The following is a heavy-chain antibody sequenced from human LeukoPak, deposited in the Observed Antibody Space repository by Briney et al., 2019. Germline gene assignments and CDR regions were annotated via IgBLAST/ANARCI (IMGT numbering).Heavy chain of an antibody. V-gene: IGHV3-23*01. D-gene: IGHD3-10*01. CDR3: ARDRCYYGSGSEDGMDV. CDR2: ISGSGGST. J-gene: IGHJ6*02. CDR1: GFTFSSYA. Sequence: GGSLRLSCAASGFTFSSYAMSWVRQAPGKGLEWVSAISGSGGSTYYADSVKGRFTISRDNSKNTLYLQMNSLRAADTAVYYCARDRCYYGSGSEDGMDVWGQGTTVTVSS.